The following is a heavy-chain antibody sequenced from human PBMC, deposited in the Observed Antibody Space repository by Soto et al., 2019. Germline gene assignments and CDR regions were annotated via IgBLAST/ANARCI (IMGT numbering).Heavy chain of an antibody. V-gene: IGHV3-21*01. D-gene: IGHD5-18*01. CDR3: ARVNGGYSYGLVGMDV. J-gene: IGHJ6*02. CDR2: ISSSSSYI. Sequence: GGSLRLSCAASGFTFSSYSMNWVRQAPGKGLEWVSSISSSSSYIYYADSVKGRFTISRDNAKNSLYLQMNSLRAEDTAVYYCARVNGGYSYGLVGMDVWGQGTTVTVSS. CDR1: GFTFSSYS.